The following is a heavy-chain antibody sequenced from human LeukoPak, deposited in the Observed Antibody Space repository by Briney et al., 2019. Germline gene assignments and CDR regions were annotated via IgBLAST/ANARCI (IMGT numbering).Heavy chain of an antibody. J-gene: IGHJ6*03. CDR3: ARGRGIRIAAADAKIGYYYYYYMDV. Sequence: SETLSLTCAVYGGSFSGYYWSWIRQPPGKGLEWIGEINHSGSTNYNPSLKSRVTISVDTSKNQFSLKLSSVTAADTAVYYCARGRGIRIAAADAKIGYYYYYYMDVWGKGTTVTVSS. D-gene: IGHD6-13*01. CDR1: GGSFSGYY. CDR2: INHSGST. V-gene: IGHV4-34*01.